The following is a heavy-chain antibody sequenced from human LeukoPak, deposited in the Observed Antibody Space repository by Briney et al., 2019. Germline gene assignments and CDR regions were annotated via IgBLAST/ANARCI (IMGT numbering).Heavy chain of an antibody. J-gene: IGHJ4*02. CDR1: GFTFSSYW. CDR2: IKQDGSET. D-gene: IGHD6-13*01. Sequence: GGSLRLSCAASGFTFSSYWMNWVRQAPGKGLEWVAKIKQDGSETYYVDSVKGRFSISRDNTKNSLYLQMNSLRAEDTAMCYCASPSYSGGWYYLDYWGQGTLVTVSS. V-gene: IGHV3-7*01. CDR3: ASPSYSGGWYYLDY.